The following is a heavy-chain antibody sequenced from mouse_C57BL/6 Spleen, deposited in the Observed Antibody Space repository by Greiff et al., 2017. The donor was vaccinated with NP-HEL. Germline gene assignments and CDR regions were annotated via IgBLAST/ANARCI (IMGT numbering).Heavy chain of an antibody. CDR2: ISSGGDYI. Sequence: EVMLVESGEGLVKPGGSLKLSCAASGFTFSSYAMSWVRQTPEKRLEWVAYISSGGDYIYYADTVKGRFTISRDNARNTLYLQMSSLKSEDTAMYYCTRDSPTVVARGFAYWGQGTLVTVSA. CDR3: TRDSPTVVARGFAY. D-gene: IGHD1-1*01. CDR1: GFTFSSYA. J-gene: IGHJ3*01. V-gene: IGHV5-9-1*02.